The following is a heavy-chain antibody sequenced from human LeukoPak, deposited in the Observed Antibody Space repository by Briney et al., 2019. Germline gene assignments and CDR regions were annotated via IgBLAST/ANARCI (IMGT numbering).Heavy chain of an antibody. D-gene: IGHD2-15*01. CDR1: GGSISSSSYY. V-gene: IGHV4-39*07. CDR2: IYYSGST. J-gene: IGHJ4*02. Sequence: SETLSLTCTVSGGSISSSSYYWGWIRQPPGKGLEWIGSIYYSGSTYYNPSLKSRVTISVDTSKNQFSLKLSSVTAADTAVYYCVRRYHMPTIGWWYYFDSWGQGTQVTVSS. CDR3: VRRYHMPTIGWWYYFDS.